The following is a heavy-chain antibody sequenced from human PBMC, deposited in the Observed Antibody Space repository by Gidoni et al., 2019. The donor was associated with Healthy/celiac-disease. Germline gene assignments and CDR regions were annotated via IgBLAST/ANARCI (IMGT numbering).Heavy chain of an antibody. V-gene: IGHV3-23*01. J-gene: IGHJ4*02. CDR3: AKVSVTITLEY. Sequence: EVQLLESGGGLVQPGGSLRLSCAASGFTFSSYAMSWVRQAPGKGLEWVSAISCSGGSTYYADSVKGRFTISRDNSKNTLYLQMDSLRAEETAVYYCAKVSVTITLEYWGQGTLVTVSS. CDR2: ISCSGGST. D-gene: IGHD4-4*01. CDR1: GFTFSSYA.